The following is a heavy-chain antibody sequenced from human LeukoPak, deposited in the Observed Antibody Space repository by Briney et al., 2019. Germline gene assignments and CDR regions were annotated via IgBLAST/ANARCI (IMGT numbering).Heavy chain of an antibody. CDR1: GFTFSSYA. CDR3: AKDHYVSGRYDAFDI. CDR2: ISGSGGTT. Sequence: PGGSLRLSCAASGFTFSSYAMTWVRQAPGKGLEWVSGISGSGGTTYYADSVKGRFTISRDNSNNTLYVQMNRLRAEDTAVYYCAKDHYVSGRYDAFDIWGQGTMVTVSS. D-gene: IGHD3-10*01. J-gene: IGHJ3*02. V-gene: IGHV3-23*01.